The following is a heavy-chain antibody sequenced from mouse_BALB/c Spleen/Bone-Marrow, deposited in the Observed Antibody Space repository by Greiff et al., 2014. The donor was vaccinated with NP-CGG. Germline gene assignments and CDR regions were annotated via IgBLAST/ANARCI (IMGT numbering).Heavy chain of an antibody. CDR3: AAYYRYDEGDY. Sequence: QVQLQQSGAELARPGASVKMSCKASGYTFTSYAMHWVKQRPGQGLEWIGYINPSSGYTNYNQKFKDKATLTADKSSSTAYMQLSSLTSEDSAVYYCAAYYRYDEGDYWGQGTTLTVSS. CDR1: GYTFTSYA. J-gene: IGHJ2*01. CDR2: INPSSGYT. D-gene: IGHD2-14*01. V-gene: IGHV1-4*01.